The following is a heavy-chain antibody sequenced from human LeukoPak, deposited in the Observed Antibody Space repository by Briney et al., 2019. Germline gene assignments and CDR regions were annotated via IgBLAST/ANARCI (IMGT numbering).Heavy chain of an antibody. CDR2: ISYDGGNK. CDR1: GFTFSSYA. D-gene: IGHD3-9*01. CDR3: AREATYYDILTGYEH. Sequence: PGRSLRLSCAASGFTFSSYAMHWVRQAPGKGLEWVAVISYDGGNKYYADSVKGRFTISRDNSKNTLYLQMNSLRAEDTAVYYCAREATYYDILTGYEHWGQGTLVTVSS. V-gene: IGHV3-30-3*01. J-gene: IGHJ1*01.